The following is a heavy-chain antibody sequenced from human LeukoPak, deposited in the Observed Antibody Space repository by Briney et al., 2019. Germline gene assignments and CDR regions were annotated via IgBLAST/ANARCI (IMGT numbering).Heavy chain of an antibody. J-gene: IGHJ4*02. CDR3: ARDRDGGVGTMDY. Sequence: ASVKVSCKTSGYTFIDYWIHWVRQAPGQGLEWMGRININSGGINYAQKFQGRVTMTRATSISTAYMELSGLRFDDTAVYYCARDRDGGVGTMDYWGQGTLVPVSS. CDR1: GYTFIDYW. CDR2: ININSGGI. V-gene: IGHV1-2*06. D-gene: IGHD3-3*01.